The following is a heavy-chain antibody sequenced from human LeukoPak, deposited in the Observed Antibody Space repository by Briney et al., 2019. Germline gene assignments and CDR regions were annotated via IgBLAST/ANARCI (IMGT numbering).Heavy chain of an antibody. Sequence: PGGSLRLSCAASGFTFSSNYMSWVRQAPGKGLQWVSGISGRDDTTYYTDSPEGSTYYTNSAEGRFTISRDNSKNTVYLQIDSLGVEDTAVYYCAKCMSATGVCLNFDSWGQGILVTVSS. J-gene: IGHJ4*02. CDR3: AKCMSATGVCLNFDS. CDR1: GFTFSSNY. V-gene: IGHV3-23*01. D-gene: IGHD2-21*02. CDR2: ISGRDDTTYYTDSPEGST.